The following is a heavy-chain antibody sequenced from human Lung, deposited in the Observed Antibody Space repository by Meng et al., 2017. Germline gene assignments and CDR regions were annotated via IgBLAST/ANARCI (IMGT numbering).Heavy chain of an antibody. CDR3: ARRAHYGDPPR. J-gene: IGHJ4*02. V-gene: IGHV4-39*01. Sequence: QLRLQESGPGLVKPSETLSLTCTVSSASCTSSDYCWVWIRRPPGKGLEWIGSIYYDGRTYYNSSLKSRVTISVDTSTNQFSLKLSSVTATDTAVYYCARRAHYGDPPRWGQGTLVTVS. CDR2: IYYDGRT. D-gene: IGHD4-17*01. CDR1: SASCTSSDYC.